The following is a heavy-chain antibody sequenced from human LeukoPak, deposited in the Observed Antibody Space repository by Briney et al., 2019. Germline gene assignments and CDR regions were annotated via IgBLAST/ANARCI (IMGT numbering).Heavy chain of an antibody. CDR1: GFSFSNTW. Sequence: GGSLRLSCVASGFSFSNTWMSWVRQAPGKGLEWVSVIYSGGSTYYADSVKGRFTISRDNSKNTLYLQMNSLRAEDTAVYYCARIVGATYGYWGQGTLVTVSS. CDR2: IYSGGST. CDR3: ARIVGATYGY. D-gene: IGHD1-26*01. V-gene: IGHV3-66*01. J-gene: IGHJ4*02.